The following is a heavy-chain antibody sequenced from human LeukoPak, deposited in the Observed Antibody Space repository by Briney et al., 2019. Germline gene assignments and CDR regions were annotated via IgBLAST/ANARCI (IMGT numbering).Heavy chain of an antibody. J-gene: IGHJ6*03. CDR2: ITWNGAST. Sequence: GGSLRLSCAASGFTFDDYGMNWVRQAPGKGLEWVSGITWNGASTGYTDSVKGRFTISRDNAKNSLYLQMNSLRAEDTAVYYFARDHFLAARVIYYYYYMDVWGKGTTVTVSS. CDR3: ARDHFLAARVIYYYYYMDV. V-gene: IGHV3-20*04. D-gene: IGHD6-6*01. CDR1: GFTFDDYG.